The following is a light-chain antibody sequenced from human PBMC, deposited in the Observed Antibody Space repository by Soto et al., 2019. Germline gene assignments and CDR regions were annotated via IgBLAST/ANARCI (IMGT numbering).Light chain of an antibody. CDR3: QQYSKEST. CDR1: QNVSNW. CDR2: KAS. J-gene: IGKJ2*01. Sequence: DVEMTQSPSTLPTSIGDRVTINCRASQNVSNWLAWYQQKPGKAPKLLIYKASRLESGVPSRFSASGSGTDLPLTINSLQSDDFATYFCQQYSKESTFGQGTKLEIK. V-gene: IGKV1-5*03.